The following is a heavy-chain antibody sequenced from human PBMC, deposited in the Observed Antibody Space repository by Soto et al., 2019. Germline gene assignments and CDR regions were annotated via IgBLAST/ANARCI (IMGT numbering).Heavy chain of an antibody. CDR3: ARDPEKYRGSDLGIDY. J-gene: IGHJ4*02. Sequence: QVQLVESGGGVVRPGRPLRLSCAASGFNFFSHDMHWVRQAPGKGLEWVAVVSYDGSNQYYAESVKGRFTISRDNSKNLLYLQMNSLRGEDTALYYCARDPEKYRGSDLGIDYWGQGTLVTVSS. D-gene: IGHD5-12*01. V-gene: IGHV3-30*03. CDR2: VSYDGSNQ. CDR1: GFNFFSHD.